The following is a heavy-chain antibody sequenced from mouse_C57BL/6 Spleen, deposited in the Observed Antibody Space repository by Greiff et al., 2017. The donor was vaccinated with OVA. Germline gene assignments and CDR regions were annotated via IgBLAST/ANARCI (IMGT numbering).Heavy chain of an antibody. CDR1: GYTFTSYW. CDR3: AKGYYGNYVGFAY. J-gene: IGHJ3*01. D-gene: IGHD2-1*01. Sequence: QVQLKQPGAELVRPGTSVKLSCKASGYTFTSYWMHWVKQRPGQGLEWIGVIDPSDSYTNYNQKFKGKATLTVDTSSSTAYMQLSSLTSEDSAVYYCAKGYYGNYVGFAYWGQGTLVTVSA. V-gene: IGHV1-59*01. CDR2: IDPSDSYT.